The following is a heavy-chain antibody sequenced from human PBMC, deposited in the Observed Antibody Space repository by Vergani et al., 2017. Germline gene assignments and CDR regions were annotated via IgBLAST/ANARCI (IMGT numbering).Heavy chain of an antibody. D-gene: IGHD3-10*01. CDR1: GFTFSNYA. CDR2: ISGSGGST. CDR3: FAYYYGSGSYVYS. Sequence: EVQLLESGGGLVQPGGSLRLSCAASGFTFSNYAMSWVRQAPGKGLEWVSAISGSGGSTYYADSVKGRFTISRDNSKNTLYLQMNSLRAEDTAVYYCFAYYYGSGSYVYSWGQGTLVTVSS. V-gene: IGHV3-23*01. J-gene: IGHJ4*02.